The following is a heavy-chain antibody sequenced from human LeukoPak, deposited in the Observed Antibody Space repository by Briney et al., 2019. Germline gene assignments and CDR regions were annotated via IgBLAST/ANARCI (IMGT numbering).Heavy chain of an antibody. V-gene: IGHV3-23*01. CDR2: ISGSGGST. J-gene: IGHJ4*02. Sequence: GGSLRLSCAASGFTFSSYAMSWVRQAPGKGLEWVSAISGSGGSTYYADFVKGRFTISRDNSKNTLYLQMNSLRAEDTAVYYCAKPLFVGYYYYFDYWGQGTQVTVSS. D-gene: IGHD3-22*01. CDR3: AKPLFVGYYYYFDY. CDR1: GFTFSSYA.